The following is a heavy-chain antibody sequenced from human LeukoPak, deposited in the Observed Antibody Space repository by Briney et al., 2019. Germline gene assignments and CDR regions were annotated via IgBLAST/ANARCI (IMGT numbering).Heavy chain of an antibody. CDR1: GGSISSSNW. CDR3: ARRILYGSGSYYRTYYYYMDV. Sequence: SGTLSLTCAVSGGSISSSNWWSWVRQPPGKGLEWIGEINHSGSTNYNPSLKSRVTISVDTSKNQFSLKLSSVTAADTAVYYCARRILYGSGSYYRTYYYYMDVWGKGTTVTISS. CDR2: INHSGST. V-gene: IGHV4-4*02. J-gene: IGHJ6*03. D-gene: IGHD3-10*01.